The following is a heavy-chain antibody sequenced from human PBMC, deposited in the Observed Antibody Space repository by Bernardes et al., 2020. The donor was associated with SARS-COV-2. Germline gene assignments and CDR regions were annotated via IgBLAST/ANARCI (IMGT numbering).Heavy chain of an antibody. J-gene: IGHJ6*02. CDR2: TSYRSKGNY. V-gene: IGHV6-1*01. Sequence: SPNLSLTRAISRGSHSSNSAVWHLIRQSPSRGLAWLGRTSYRSKGNYDYAVSVKSRITISPDTSKNQFSLELTSVTPEDTAVYYCARGANYAMGVWGQGTTVTVSS. CDR3: ARGANYAMGV. CDR1: RGSHSSNSAV.